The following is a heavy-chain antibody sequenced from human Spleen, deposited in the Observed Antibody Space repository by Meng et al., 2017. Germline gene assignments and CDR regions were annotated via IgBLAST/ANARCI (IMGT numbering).Heavy chain of an antibody. Sequence: SLKISCAASGFTFDDYGMHWVRQAPGKGLEWVSGISLNSGTIGYADSVKGRFTISRDNAKNSLYLQMNSLRAEDTALYYCAKSRDSSSWDYFDYWGQGTLVTVSS. CDR2: ISLNSGTI. D-gene: IGHD6-13*01. CDR1: GFTFDDYG. V-gene: IGHV3-9*01. CDR3: AKSRDSSSWDYFDY. J-gene: IGHJ4*02.